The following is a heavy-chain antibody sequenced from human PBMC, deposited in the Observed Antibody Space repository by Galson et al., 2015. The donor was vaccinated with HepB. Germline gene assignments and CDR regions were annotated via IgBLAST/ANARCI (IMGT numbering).Heavy chain of an antibody. CDR2: ISAYNGNT. D-gene: IGHD5-12*01. V-gene: IGHV1-18*04. CDR1: GYTFTSYG. Sequence: SVKVSCKASGYTFTSYGISWVRQAPGQGLEWMGWISAYNGNTNYAQKLQGRVTMTTDTSTSTAYMELSSLRSEDTAVYYCARGIVAGPYYYYGMDVWGQGTTVTVSS. CDR3: ARGIVAGPYYYYGMDV. J-gene: IGHJ6*02.